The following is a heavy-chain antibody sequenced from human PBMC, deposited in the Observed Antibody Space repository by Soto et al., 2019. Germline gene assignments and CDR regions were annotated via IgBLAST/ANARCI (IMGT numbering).Heavy chain of an antibody. CDR1: GASITSSSY. J-gene: IGHJ4*02. CDR2: FSLSGTT. CDR3: ARGMTPPGAPAWYYFDA. D-gene: IGHD2-8*02. V-gene: IGHV4-4*07. Sequence: QVQLQESGPGLMKPSETLSLTCTVSGASITSSSYWSWIRQPAGQGLAWIGRFSLSGTTNYNPSLRSRVTMAADVSKNQFSLRLTSVTAADTALYYCARGMTPPGAPAWYYFDAWGQGTPVTVSS.